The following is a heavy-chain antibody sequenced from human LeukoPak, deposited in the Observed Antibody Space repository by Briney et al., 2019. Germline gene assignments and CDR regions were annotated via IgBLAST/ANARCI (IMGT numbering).Heavy chain of an antibody. J-gene: IGHJ4*02. Sequence: GGSLRLSCAASGFTFSSYSMNWVRQAPGKGLEWVSSISSSSSYIYYADSVKGRFTISRDNAKNSLYLQMNSLRAEDTAVYYCATEDQYGSFNFDYWGQGTLVTVSS. CDR3: ATEDQYGSFNFDY. CDR1: GFTFSSYS. D-gene: IGHD3-10*01. CDR2: ISSSSSYI. V-gene: IGHV3-21*01.